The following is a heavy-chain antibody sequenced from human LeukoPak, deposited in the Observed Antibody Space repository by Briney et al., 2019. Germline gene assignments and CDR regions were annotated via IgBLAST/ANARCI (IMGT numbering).Heavy chain of an antibody. CDR3: ARAPSMNSQYYYYMDV. CDR2: IYYSGST. D-gene: IGHD4-23*01. CDR1: GGSTSSYY. J-gene: IGHJ6*03. Sequence: PSETLSLTCTVSGGSTSSYYWSWIRQPPGKGLEWIGYIYYSGSTNYNPSLKSRVTISVDTSKNQFSLKLSSVTAADTAVYYCARAPSMNSQYYYYMDVWGKGTTVTVPS. V-gene: IGHV4-59*01.